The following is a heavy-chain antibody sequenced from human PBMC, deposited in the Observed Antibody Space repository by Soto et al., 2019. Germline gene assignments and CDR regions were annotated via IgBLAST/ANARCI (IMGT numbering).Heavy chain of an antibody. CDR2: IFYSASF. CDR3: ARAPETPPILGVVRPYFFDF. Sequence: QVQLQESGPGLVKSSQTLSLTCTVSGGSISSGGSYWSWIRQRPGKGLEWIGYIFYSASFYYTPSLQGRVVILADTSKNQFTLKLSSVTEADTAVYYCARAPETPPILGVVRPYFFDFWGQGTLVTVSS. D-gene: IGHD3-3*01. CDR1: GGSISSGGSY. V-gene: IGHV4-31*03. J-gene: IGHJ4*02.